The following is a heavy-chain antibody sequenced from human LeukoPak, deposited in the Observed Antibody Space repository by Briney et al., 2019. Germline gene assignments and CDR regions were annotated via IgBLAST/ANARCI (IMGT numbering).Heavy chain of an antibody. V-gene: IGHV1-69*05. D-gene: IGHD4-17*01. CDR2: IMPLFGTA. CDR3: ARDVHGDYGSGWFDP. CDR1: GGTFNNSA. Sequence: ASVKVSCKTSGGTFNNSAISWVRQAPAQGLEWLGGIMPLFGTAGYAHNFQGRVTITKDESTRTVYMELTSLTSDDTAVYYCARDVHGDYGSGWFDPWGQGTLVSVSS. J-gene: IGHJ5*02.